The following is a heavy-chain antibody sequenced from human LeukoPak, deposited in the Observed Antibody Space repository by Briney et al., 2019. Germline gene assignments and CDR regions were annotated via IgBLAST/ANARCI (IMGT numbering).Heavy chain of an antibody. CDR2: IYYSGST. J-gene: IGHJ5*02. Sequence: PSETLSLTCTVSGGSISSYYWSWIRQPPGKGLEWIGYIYYSGSTNYNPSLKSRVTISVDTSKNQFSLKLSSVTAADTAVYYCARDYTVRAAAGTIDPWGQGTLVTVSS. D-gene: IGHD6-13*01. CDR3: ARDYTVRAAAGTIDP. V-gene: IGHV4-59*01. CDR1: GGSISSYY.